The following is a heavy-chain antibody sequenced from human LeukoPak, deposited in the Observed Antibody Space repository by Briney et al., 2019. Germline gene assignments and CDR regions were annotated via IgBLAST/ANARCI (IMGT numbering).Heavy chain of an antibody. Sequence: GASVKVSCKVSGYTLTELSMHWVRQAPGKGLEWTGGFDPEDGETIYAQKFQGRVTMTEDTSTDTAYMELSSLRSEDTAVYYCATDSARPEMNYYYYMDVWGKGTTVTVSS. V-gene: IGHV1-24*01. J-gene: IGHJ6*03. CDR2: FDPEDGET. D-gene: IGHD6-6*01. CDR3: ATDSARPEMNYYYYMDV. CDR1: GYTLTELS.